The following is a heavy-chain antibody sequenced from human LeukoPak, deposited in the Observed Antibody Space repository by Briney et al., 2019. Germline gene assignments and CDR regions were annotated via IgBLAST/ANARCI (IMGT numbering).Heavy chain of an antibody. CDR2: MNPNSGNT. D-gene: IGHD6-19*01. V-gene: IGHV1-8*01. J-gene: IGHJ6*03. CDR3: ARAGGGSGWYPYYYYMDV. Sequence: ASVKVSCKASGYTFTSYDINWVRQATGQGLEWMGWMNPNSGNTGYAQKFQGRVTMTRNTSISTAYMGLSSLRSEDTAVYYCARAGGGSGWYPYYYYMDVWGKGTTVTISS. CDR1: GYTFTSYD.